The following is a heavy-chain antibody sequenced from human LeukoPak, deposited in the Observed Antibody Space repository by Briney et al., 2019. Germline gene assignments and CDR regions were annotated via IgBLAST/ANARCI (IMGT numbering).Heavy chain of an antibody. V-gene: IGHV4-39*07. CDR3: ARGRVYIVGATRGYDAFDI. D-gene: IGHD1-26*01. CDR1: GGSISSGSYY. Sequence: SQTLSLTCTVSGGSISSGSYYWSWIRQPPGKGLEWIGEINHSGSTNYNPSLKSRVTISVDTSKSQFSLKLSSVTAADTAVYYCARGRVYIVGATRGYDAFDIWGQGTMVTVSS. J-gene: IGHJ3*02. CDR2: INHSGST.